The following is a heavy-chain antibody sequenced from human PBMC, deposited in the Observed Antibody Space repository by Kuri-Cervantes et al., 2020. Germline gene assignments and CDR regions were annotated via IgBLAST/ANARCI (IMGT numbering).Heavy chain of an antibody. J-gene: IGHJ4*02. V-gene: IGHV3-53*01. D-gene: IGHD5-18*01. CDR2: IYSGGST. CDR3: ATVYRYGYNFDY. CDR1: GFPFGSNY. Sequence: GGPLRLPCGASGFPFGSNYMSWVRQAPGKGLVWVSVIYSGGSTYCPYSVKGRYTNTRDNSQNTLYLQMNSLRAEDTTVYYCATVYRYGYNFDYWGQGTLVTVSS.